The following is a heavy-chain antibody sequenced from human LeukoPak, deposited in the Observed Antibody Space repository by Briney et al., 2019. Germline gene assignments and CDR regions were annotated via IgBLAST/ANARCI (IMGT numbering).Heavy chain of an antibody. D-gene: IGHD2-8*01. CDR3: ARLGVHDPVDI. Sequence: GGSLRLSCAASGFIFSSYDMNWVRQAPGKGLEWVASISRSSLYMNYADSVKDRFTIFRDNAKNSLFLQMNSLSAEDTAVYYCARLGVHDPVDIWGPGTKVTVSS. V-gene: IGHV3-21*06. J-gene: IGHJ3*02. CDR2: ISRSSLYM. CDR1: GFIFSSYD.